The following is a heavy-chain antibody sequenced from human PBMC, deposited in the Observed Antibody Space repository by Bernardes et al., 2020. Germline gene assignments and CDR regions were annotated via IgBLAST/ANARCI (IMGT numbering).Heavy chain of an antibody. Sequence: SETLSLTCTVSGGSITSYYWSWIRQPPGKGLEWIGYISYGGSTNYNPSLKSRVTFSVDTSKNQFSLKLSSVTAADTAVYYCARHRSGSSYYYGMDVWGQGTTVTVSS. CDR2: ISYGGST. J-gene: IGHJ6*02. V-gene: IGHV4-59*08. D-gene: IGHD3-10*01. CDR3: ARHRSGSSYYYGMDV. CDR1: GGSITSYY.